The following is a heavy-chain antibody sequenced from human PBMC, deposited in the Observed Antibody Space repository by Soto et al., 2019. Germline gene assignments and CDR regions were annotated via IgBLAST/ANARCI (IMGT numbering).Heavy chain of an antibody. J-gene: IGHJ2*01. Sequence: EVQLLESGGGLVQPGGSLRLSCAASGFTFSSYAMSWVRQAPGKGLEWVSAISGSGGSTYYADSVKGRFTISRDNSKNTLYLQMNSLRAEDTAVYYCAKGQVPPLVVVITYWYFDLWGRGTLVTVSS. CDR2: ISGSGGST. V-gene: IGHV3-23*01. D-gene: IGHD3-22*01. CDR3: AKGQVPPLVVVITYWYFDL. CDR1: GFTFSSYA.